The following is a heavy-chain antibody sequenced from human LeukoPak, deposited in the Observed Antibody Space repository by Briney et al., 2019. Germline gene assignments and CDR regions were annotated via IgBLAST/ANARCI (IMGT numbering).Heavy chain of an antibody. D-gene: IGHD3-22*01. J-gene: IGHJ4*02. Sequence: ASVKVSCKASGHTFTGYYMHWVRQAPGQGLEWMGWINPNSGGTNYAQKFQGRVTMTRDTSISTAYMELSRLRSDDTAVYYCARAENTMTHLDYWGQGTLVTVSS. CDR1: GHTFTGYY. CDR2: INPNSGGT. CDR3: ARAENTMTHLDY. V-gene: IGHV1-2*02.